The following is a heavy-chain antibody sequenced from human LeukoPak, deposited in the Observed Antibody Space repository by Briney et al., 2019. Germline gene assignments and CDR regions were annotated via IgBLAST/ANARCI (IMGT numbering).Heavy chain of an antibody. V-gene: IGHV3-30-3*01. CDR3: ARDPVGLRFLEWLPKFDY. CDR2: ISYDGSNK. Sequence: GGSLRLSCAASGFTFSSYAMHWVRQAPGKGLEWVAVISYDGSNKYYADSVKGRFTISRDNSKNTLYLQMNSLRAEDTAVYYCARDPVGLRFLEWLPKFDYWGQGTLVTVSS. D-gene: IGHD3-3*01. CDR1: GFTFSSYA. J-gene: IGHJ4*02.